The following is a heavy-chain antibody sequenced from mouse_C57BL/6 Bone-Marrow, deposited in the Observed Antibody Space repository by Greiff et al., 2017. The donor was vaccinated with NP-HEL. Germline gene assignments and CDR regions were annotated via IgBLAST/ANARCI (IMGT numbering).Heavy chain of an antibody. D-gene: IGHD2-10*01. V-gene: IGHV1-61*01. CDR3: ARSPYYGNYYYFDY. CDR1: GYTFTSYW. Sequence: VQLQQPGAELVRPGSSVKLSCKASGYTFTSYWMDWVKQRPGQGLEWIGNIYPSDSETHYNQKFKDKATLTVDKSSSTAYMQLSSLTSEDSAVYYCARSPYYGNYYYFDYWGQGTTLTVSS. J-gene: IGHJ2*01. CDR2: IYPSDSET.